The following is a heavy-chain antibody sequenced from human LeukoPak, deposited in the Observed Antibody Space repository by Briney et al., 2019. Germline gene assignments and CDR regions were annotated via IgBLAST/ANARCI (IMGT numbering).Heavy chain of an antibody. Sequence: GGSLRLSCAASGFTFSSYEMNWVRQAPGKGLEWVSYISSSGSTIYYADSVKGRFTISRDNAKNSLYLQMNSLRAEDTAVYYCARDHRGSGSRYYYYYMDVWGKGTTVTISS. CDR2: ISSSGSTI. J-gene: IGHJ6*03. D-gene: IGHD3-10*01. V-gene: IGHV3-48*03. CDR1: GFTFSSYE. CDR3: ARDHRGSGSRYYYYYMDV.